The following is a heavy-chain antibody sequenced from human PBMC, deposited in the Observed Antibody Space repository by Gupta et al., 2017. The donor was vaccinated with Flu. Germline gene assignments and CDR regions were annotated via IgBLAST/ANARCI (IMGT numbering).Heavy chain of an antibody. D-gene: IGHD3-10*01. J-gene: IGHJ4*02. CDR1: GGTFSSYT. CDR2: IIPILGIA. CDR3: ARDAPEALYGSLRY. Sequence: QVQLVQSGAEVKKPGSSVKVSCKASGGTFSSYTISWVRQAPGQGLEWMGRIIPILGIANYAQKFQGRVTITADKSTSTAYMELSSLRSEDTAVYYCARDAPEALYGSLRYWGQGTLVTVSS. V-gene: IGHV1-69*08.